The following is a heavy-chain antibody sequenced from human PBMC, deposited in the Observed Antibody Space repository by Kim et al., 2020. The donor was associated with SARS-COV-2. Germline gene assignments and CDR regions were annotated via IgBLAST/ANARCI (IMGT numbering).Heavy chain of an antibody. CDR2: ISSSSSYI. CDR1: GFTFSSYS. J-gene: IGHJ4*02. D-gene: IGHD1-1*01. V-gene: IGHV3-21*01. CDR3: ARLHPLNWNDVWAFDY. Sequence: GGSLRLSCAASGFTFSSYSMNWVRQAPGKGLEWVSSISSSSSYIYYADSVKGRFTISRDNAKNSLYLQMNSLRAEDTAVYYCARLHPLNWNDVWAFDYWGQGTLVTVSS.